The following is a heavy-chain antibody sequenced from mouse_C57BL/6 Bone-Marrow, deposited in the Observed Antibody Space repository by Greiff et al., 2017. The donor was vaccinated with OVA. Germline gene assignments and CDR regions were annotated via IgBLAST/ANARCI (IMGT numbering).Heavy chain of an antibody. D-gene: IGHD1-1*01. CDR3: GRGQNPLFITCLDY. Sequence: QVQLQQPGAELVMPGASVKLSCKASGYTFTSYWMHWVKQRPGQGLEWIGEIDPSDSYTNYNQKFKGKSTLTVDKSSSTAYMQLSSLTSEDSAVYYDGRGQNPLFITCLDYWGQGTTLTVSS. CDR1: GYTFTSYW. V-gene: IGHV1-69*01. CDR2: IDPSDSYT. J-gene: IGHJ2*01.